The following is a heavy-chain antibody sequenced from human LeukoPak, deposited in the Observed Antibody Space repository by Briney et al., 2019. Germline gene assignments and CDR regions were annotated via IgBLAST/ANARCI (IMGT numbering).Heavy chain of an antibody. CDR3: ATASPTTQGAFDI. J-gene: IGHJ3*02. V-gene: IGHV1-2*02. D-gene: IGHD5-12*01. CDR1: GYTLSNYY. Sequence: ASVKVSCKAYGYTLSNYYMHWVRQAPGQGLEWIGWINPNRLATNYAVKFNDRVIMTSDTSTNTAYMQLNRLTSDDTAVYYCATASPTTQGAFDIWGQGTMVTVSS. CDR2: INPNRLAT.